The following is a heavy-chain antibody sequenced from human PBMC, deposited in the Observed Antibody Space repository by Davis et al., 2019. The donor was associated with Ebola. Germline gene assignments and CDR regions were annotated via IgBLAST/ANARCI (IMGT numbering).Heavy chain of an antibody. D-gene: IGHD4/OR15-4a*01. J-gene: IGHJ4*02. CDR1: GGSFSGYY. CDR2: MYSRGAT. Sequence: SETLSLTCAVYGGSFSGYYWGWIRQTPGEGLEWIGSMYSRGATFYNPSFRSRATISAGTSESQFSLRLTSVTAADTAVYYCARGGATPMVLTYWGQGTLVTVSS. V-gene: IGHV4-34*01. CDR3: ARGGATPMVLTY.